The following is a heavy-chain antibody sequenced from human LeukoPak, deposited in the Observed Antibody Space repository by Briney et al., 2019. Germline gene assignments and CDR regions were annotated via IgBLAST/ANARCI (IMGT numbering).Heavy chain of an antibody. J-gene: IGHJ4*02. D-gene: IGHD6-19*01. CDR3: ARDRVAVAGSDFDY. CDR2: IHHSGDT. Sequence: PSETLSLTCGVSGDSVSNKNWWNWVRQPPGKGLEWIGEIHHSGDTNYNPSLKSRVTISVDTSKNQFSLKLSSVTAADTAVYYCARDRVAVAGSDFDYWGQGTLVTVSS. V-gene: IGHV4-4*02. CDR1: GDSVSNKNW.